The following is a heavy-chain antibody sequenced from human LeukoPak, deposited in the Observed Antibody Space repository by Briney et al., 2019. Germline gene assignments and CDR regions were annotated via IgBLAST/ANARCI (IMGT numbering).Heavy chain of an antibody. CDR2: IYYSGST. D-gene: IGHD3-10*01. CDR3: ARVKQVVRGVPTETQGYHWFDP. CDR1: GGSISSSSYY. Sequence: PSETLSLTCTVSGGSISSSSYYWGWIRQPPGTGLEWIGSIYYSGSTYYNPSLKSRVTISVDTSKNQFSLKLSSVTAADMAVYYCARVKQVVRGVPTETQGYHWFDPWGQGTLVTVSS. V-gene: IGHV4-39*07. J-gene: IGHJ5*02.